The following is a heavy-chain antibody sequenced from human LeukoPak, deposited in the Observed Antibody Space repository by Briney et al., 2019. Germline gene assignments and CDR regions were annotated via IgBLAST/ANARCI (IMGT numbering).Heavy chain of an antibody. V-gene: IGHV3-30*02. D-gene: IGHD4-23*01. CDR2: IDFEGVDK. Sequence: GGSLRLSCAASGFTFNNIGMHWVRQAPGKGMECVSFIDFEGVDKYYADSVKGRFTIYKDYYKTTLYVQMNSLRPEDTAIYYCAKDLHGGYSSDYWGQGTLVTVSS. CDR3: AKDLHGGYSSDY. J-gene: IGHJ4*02. CDR1: GFTFNNIG.